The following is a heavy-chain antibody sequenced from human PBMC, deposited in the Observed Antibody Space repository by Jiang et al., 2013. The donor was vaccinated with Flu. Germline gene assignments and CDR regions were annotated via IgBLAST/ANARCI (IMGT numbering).Heavy chain of an antibody. V-gene: IGHV6-1*01. CDR2: HTTGPGGI. J-gene: IGHJ3*02. Sequence: SLTCAISGGQCRHQQCCLELDQAVPSRGLEWLEGHTTGPGGIMIFALSMKSRITIHPDTSKNQFSLQLNSVTPDDTAVYYCARDRDPSKNDGFDIWGQGTMGHRLF. CDR3: ARDRDPSKNDGFDI. D-gene: IGHD5-24*01. CDR1: GGQCRHQQCC.